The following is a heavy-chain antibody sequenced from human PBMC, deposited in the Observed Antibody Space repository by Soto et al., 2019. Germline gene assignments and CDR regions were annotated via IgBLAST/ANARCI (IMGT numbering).Heavy chain of an antibody. Sequence: GGSLRLSCAASGFTFSSYAMSWVRQAPGKGLEWVSAISGSGGSTYYADSVKGRFTISRDNSKNTLYLQTNSLRAEDTAVYYCAKTPYGDYFDNWFDPWGQGTLVTVSS. CDR2: ISGSGGST. CDR3: AKTPYGDYFDNWFDP. CDR1: GFTFSSYA. D-gene: IGHD4-17*01. V-gene: IGHV3-23*01. J-gene: IGHJ5*02.